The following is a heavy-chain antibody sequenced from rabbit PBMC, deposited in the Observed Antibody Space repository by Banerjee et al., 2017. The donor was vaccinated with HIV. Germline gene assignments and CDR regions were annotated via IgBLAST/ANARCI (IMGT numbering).Heavy chain of an antibody. CDR2: IDAGSSGRT. Sequence: QSLGESGGGRATCGACVSLTGTAAGFSFSSSYWMSWVRQAPGKGLEWIGFIDAGSSGRTYYASWANVCKPKSAYEIVSRDWSSDVFPIAYSCARVYPTDSRWLDGFDPWGQGTLVTVS. V-gene: IGHV1S40*01. J-gene: IGHJ2*01. CDR1: GFSFSSSYW. CDR3: PTDSRWLDGFDP. D-gene: IGHD1-1*01.